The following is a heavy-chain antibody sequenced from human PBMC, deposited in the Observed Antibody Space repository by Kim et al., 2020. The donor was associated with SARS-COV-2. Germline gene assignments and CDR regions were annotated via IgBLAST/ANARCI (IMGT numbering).Heavy chain of an antibody. CDR1: GGSISSSSYY. CDR3: ARIPQDFWSGYPAFRQDYYYYYGMDV. CDR2: IYYSGST. V-gene: IGHV4-39*01. Sequence: SETLSLTCTVSGGSISSSSYYWGWIRQPPGKGLEWIGSIYYSGSTYYNPSLKSRVTISVDTSKNQFSPKLSSVTAADTAVYYCARIPQDFWSGYPAFRQDYYYYYGMDVWGQGTTVTVSS. D-gene: IGHD3-3*01. J-gene: IGHJ6*02.